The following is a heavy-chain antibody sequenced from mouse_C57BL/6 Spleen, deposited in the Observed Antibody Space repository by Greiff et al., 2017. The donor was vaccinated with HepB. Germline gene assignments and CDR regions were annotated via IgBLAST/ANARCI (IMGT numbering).Heavy chain of an antibody. J-gene: IGHJ3*01. Sequence: EVQLQQSGPELVKPGASVKISCKASGYTFTDYYMNWVKQSHGKSLEWIGDINPNNGGTSYNQKFKGKATLTVDKSSSTAYMELRSLTSEDSAVYYCARDTTVVAFAYWGQGTLVTVSA. D-gene: IGHD1-1*01. CDR1: GYTFTDYY. CDR2: INPNNGGT. CDR3: ARDTTVVAFAY. V-gene: IGHV1-26*01.